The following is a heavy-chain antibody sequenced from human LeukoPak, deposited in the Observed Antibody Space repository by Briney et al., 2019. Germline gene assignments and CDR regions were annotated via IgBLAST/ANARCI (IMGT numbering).Heavy chain of an antibody. CDR2: FYSSGST. Sequence: SETLSLTCTVSGGSISSSSCYWGWIRQPPGKGLEWIGSFYSSGSTYYNPSLKSRVTISVDRSKNQFSLKLSSVTAADTAVYYCAGNTHYYDRSRYYYVPLFDYWGQGTLVAVS. J-gene: IGHJ4*02. CDR1: GGSISSSSCY. D-gene: IGHD3-22*01. CDR3: AGNTHYYDRSRYYYVPLFDY. V-gene: IGHV4-39*07.